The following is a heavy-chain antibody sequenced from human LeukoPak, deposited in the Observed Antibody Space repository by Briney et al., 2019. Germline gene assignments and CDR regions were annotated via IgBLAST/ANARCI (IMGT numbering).Heavy chain of an antibody. D-gene: IGHD2-15*01. CDR3: ARAAGYCSGGSCYSEY. Sequence: SVKVSCKASGGTFISYTISWVRQAPGQGVEWRGGIIPILGIANYAQKFQGRVTITADKDTSTAYMELSSLRSEDTAVYYCARAAGYCSGGSCYSEYWGQGTLVTVSS. V-gene: IGHV1-69*10. CDR2: IIPILGIA. J-gene: IGHJ4*02. CDR1: GGTFISYT.